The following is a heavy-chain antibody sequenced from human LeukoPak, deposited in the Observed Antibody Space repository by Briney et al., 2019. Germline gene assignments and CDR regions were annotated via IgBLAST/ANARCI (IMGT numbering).Heavy chain of an antibody. CDR2: IYSGGST. CDR1: GLTVNSNY. J-gene: IGHJ1*01. D-gene: IGHD2-8*01. CDR3: ASMYFSQYLQH. Sequence: GGSLRLSCAASGLTVNSNYMSWVRQAPGKGLEWVSVIYSGGSTYYADSVKGRFTISRDNSKNTLYLQMNSLRAEDTAVYYCASMYFSQYLQHWGQGTLVTVSS. V-gene: IGHV3-53*01.